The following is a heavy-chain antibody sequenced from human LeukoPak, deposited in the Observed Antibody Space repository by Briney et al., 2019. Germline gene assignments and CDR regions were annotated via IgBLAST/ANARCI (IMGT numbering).Heavy chain of an antibody. V-gene: IGHV1-3*03. J-gene: IGHJ5*02. D-gene: IGHD2-15*01. CDR1: GYTFTSYA. CDR2: INAGNGNT. Sequence: ASVKVSCKASGYTFTSYAMHWVRQAPGQRLEWMGWINAGNGNTKYSQEFQGRVTITRDTSASTAYMELSSLRSEDMAVYYCARGGCSGGSCRYNWFDPWGQGTLVTVSS. CDR3: ARGGCSGGSCRYNWFDP.